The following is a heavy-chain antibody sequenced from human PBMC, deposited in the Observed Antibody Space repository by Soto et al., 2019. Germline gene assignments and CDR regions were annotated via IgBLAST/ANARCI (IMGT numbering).Heavy chain of an antibody. V-gene: IGHV3-9*01. CDR2: IDWNSDTI. CDR3: ARDMYTNYVNYFDL. Sequence: AGGSLRLSCAASGFTFDDYAMHWVRQAPGKGLEWVSGIDWNSDTIGYADSVKGRFTVSRDNAKGSLLLQMSSLRAEDTALYYCARDMYTNYVNYFDLWGQGTLVTVSS. J-gene: IGHJ5*02. CDR1: GFTFDDYA. D-gene: IGHD3-16*01.